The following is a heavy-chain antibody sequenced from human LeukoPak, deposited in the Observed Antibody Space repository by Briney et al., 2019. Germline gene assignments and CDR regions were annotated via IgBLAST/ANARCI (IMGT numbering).Heavy chain of an antibody. CDR3: ARSYYVWGSYPPDDY. D-gene: IGHD3-16*02. CDR1: GFTFSSYW. CDR2: IKQDGSEK. V-gene: IGHV3-7*01. Sequence: GGSLRLSCAASGFTFSSYWKSWVRQAPGKGLEWVANIKQDGSEKYYVDSVKGRFTISRDNAKNSLYLQMNSLRAEDTAVYYCARSYYVWGSYPPDDYWGQGTLVTVSS. J-gene: IGHJ4*02.